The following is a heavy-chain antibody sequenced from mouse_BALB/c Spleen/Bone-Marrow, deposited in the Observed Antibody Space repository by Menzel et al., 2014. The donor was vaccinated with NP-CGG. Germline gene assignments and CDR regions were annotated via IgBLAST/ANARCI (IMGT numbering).Heavy chain of an antibody. V-gene: IGHV5-6-2*01. CDR2: INSNGGST. Sequence: EVKLVESGGGLVKLGGSLKLSCAASGFTFSSYYMSWVRQTPEKRLELVAAINSNGGSTCYPDTVKGRFTISRDNAKNTLYLQMSSLKSEDTALYYCARRGWDGYFDYWGQSTTLTVSS. J-gene: IGHJ2*01. CDR3: ARRGWDGYFDY. D-gene: IGHD4-1*01. CDR1: GFTFSSYY.